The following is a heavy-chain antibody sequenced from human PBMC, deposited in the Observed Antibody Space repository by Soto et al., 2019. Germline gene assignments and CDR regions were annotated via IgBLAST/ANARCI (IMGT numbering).Heavy chain of an antibody. V-gene: IGHV5-51*01. J-gene: IGHJ5*02. Sequence: PGESLKISCKGSGYSFTSYWIGSVRQMPWKGLEWMGIIYPGDSDTRYSPSFQGQVTISADKSIRTAYLQWSSLKASDTAMYYCASKAEIHNWFEPWGQGTMVTVSS. CDR2: IYPGDSDT. CDR1: GYSFTSYW. CDR3: ASKAEIHNWFEP.